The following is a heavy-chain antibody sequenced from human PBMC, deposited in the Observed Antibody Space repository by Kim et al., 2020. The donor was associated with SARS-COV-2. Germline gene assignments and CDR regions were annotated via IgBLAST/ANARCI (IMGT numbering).Heavy chain of an antibody. V-gene: IGHV1-46*01. CDR2: INPSGGST. D-gene: IGHD3-22*01. Sequence: ASVKVSCKASGYTFTSYYMHWVRQAPGQGLEWMGIINPSGGSTSYAQKFQGRVTMTRDTSTSTVYMELSSLRSEDTAVYYCASPKYYYDSSGYPTTIIVPLDVWGQGTTVTVSS. CDR1: GYTFTSYY. J-gene: IGHJ6*02. CDR3: ASPKYYYDSSGYPTTIIVPLDV.